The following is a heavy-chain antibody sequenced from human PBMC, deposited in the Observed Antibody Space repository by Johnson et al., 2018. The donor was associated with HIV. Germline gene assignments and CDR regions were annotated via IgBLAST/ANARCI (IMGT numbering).Heavy chain of an antibody. D-gene: IGHD1-1*01. Sequence: VQLVESGGGVVQPGGSLRLSCAASGFTFSSYGMPWVRQAPGKGLEWVSGINWNGGSTGYADPVKVRFTISRDNAKNSLYLQMNSLRAEDTALYYCAREAPRDNDAFDIWGQGTMVTVSS. V-gene: IGHV3-20*04. CDR2: INWNGGST. CDR1: GFTFSSYG. CDR3: AREAPRDNDAFDI. J-gene: IGHJ3*02.